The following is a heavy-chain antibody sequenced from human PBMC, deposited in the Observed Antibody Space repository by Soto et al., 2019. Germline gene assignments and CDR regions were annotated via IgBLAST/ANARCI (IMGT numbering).Heavy chain of an antibody. D-gene: IGHD3-3*01. V-gene: IGHV4-34*01. J-gene: IGHJ4*02. CDR3: ARVRLCLTPSGMAITYFDY. CDR1: SGSFSGYY. CDR2: ITHGGST. Sequence: QVQLQQCGAGLLKPSETLSLTCAVYSGSFSGYYYSWISQPPGKGLEWIGEITHGGSTTYSPSLKRQVTMSLDTSKNQFSLKMTSVTAADTAVYYCARVRLCLTPSGMAITYFDYWGQGALVSVSS.